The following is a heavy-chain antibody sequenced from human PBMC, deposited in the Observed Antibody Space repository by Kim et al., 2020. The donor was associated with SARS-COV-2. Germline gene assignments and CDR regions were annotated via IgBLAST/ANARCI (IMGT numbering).Heavy chain of an antibody. CDR3: TRYSYGPFDY. V-gene: IGHV3-49*02. Sequence: GTTENARQVKGRFTISRDDSKSIAYLQMNSLKTEDTAVYYCTRYSYGPFDYWGQGTLVTVSS. D-gene: IGHD5-18*01. J-gene: IGHJ4*02. CDR2: GTT.